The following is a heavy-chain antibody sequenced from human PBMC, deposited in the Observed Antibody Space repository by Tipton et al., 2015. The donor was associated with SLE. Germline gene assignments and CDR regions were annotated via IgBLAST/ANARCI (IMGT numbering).Heavy chain of an antibody. CDR1: GDSMTSDC. D-gene: IGHD5/OR15-5a*01. J-gene: IGHJ3*02. Sequence: GLVKPSETLSLTCKVSGDSMTSDCWGWIRQTPGKGLEWIGEINHSGSTNHNPSLKSRVTISVDTSKNQFSLKLSSVTAADTAVYYCAGVSRDAFEIWGQGTMVTVSS. CDR3: AGVSRDAFEI. V-gene: IGHV4-34*01. CDR2: INHSGST.